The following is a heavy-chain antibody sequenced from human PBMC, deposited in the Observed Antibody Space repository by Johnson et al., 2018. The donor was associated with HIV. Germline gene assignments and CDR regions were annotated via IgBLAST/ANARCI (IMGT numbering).Heavy chain of an antibody. Sequence: VQLVESGGGLVQPGGSLRLSCAASGFTVSSSYMSWVRQAPWKGLEWVSVIYSAGSTYYADSVKGRLTISRDNSKNTLYLQMNSLRGEDTAVYYCARECEPAGLAFDIWGQGTMVTVSS. J-gene: IGHJ3*02. D-gene: IGHD1-14*01. CDR1: GFTVSSSY. V-gene: IGHV3-66*02. CDR2: IYSAGST. CDR3: ARECEPAGLAFDI.